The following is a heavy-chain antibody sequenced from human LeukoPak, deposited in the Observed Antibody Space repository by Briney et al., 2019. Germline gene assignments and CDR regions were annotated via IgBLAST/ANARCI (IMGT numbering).Heavy chain of an antibody. J-gene: IGHJ4*02. Sequence: SETLSLTCTVSGGSISSDYWSWIRQPAGKGLEWIGRIYTSGSTNYNPSLKSRVTMSVDTSKNQFSLKLSSVTAADTAVYYCARDGAGSGSYYNRGFDYWGQGTLVTVSS. V-gene: IGHV4-4*07. D-gene: IGHD3-10*01. CDR1: GGSISSDY. CDR2: IYTSGST. CDR3: ARDGAGSGSYYNRGFDY.